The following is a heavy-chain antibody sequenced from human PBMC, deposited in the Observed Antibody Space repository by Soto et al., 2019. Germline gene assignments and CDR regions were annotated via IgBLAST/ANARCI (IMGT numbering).Heavy chain of an antibody. Sequence: ASVKVSCKASGYTFTGYYMHWVRQAPGQGLEWMGWINPNSGGTNYAQKFQGWVTMTRDTSISTAYMELSRLRSDDTAVYYCARGTRVVVPAAIVDYFDYWGQGTLVTASS. V-gene: IGHV1-2*04. CDR3: ARGTRVVVPAAIVDYFDY. D-gene: IGHD2-2*01. CDR1: GYTFTGYY. J-gene: IGHJ4*02. CDR2: INPNSGGT.